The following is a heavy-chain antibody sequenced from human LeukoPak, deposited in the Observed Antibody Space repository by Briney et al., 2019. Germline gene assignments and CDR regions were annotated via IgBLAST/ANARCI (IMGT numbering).Heavy chain of an antibody. Sequence: PSETLSPTCTVSAASISSSYWGWVRPSAGEGLGWIGRTFPSGTTNYNPSLRRRVTISVDKSKNQFSLNLTSVTAADTAIYYCARDSPRDNIVYYYYMDVWGKGTTVTVSS. CDR3: ARDSPRDNIVYYYYMDV. J-gene: IGHJ6*03. CDR2: TFPSGTT. V-gene: IGHV4-4*07. D-gene: IGHD3-16*02. CDR1: AASISSSY.